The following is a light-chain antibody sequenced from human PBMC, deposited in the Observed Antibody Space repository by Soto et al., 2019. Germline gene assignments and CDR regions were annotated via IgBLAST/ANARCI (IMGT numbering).Light chain of an antibody. CDR2: EDS. Sequence: QSALTQPDSVSGYLGESITISCTGTNTDIGGYNYVSWYQQHPGKAPKLMIYEDSKRPSGVSNRFSGSKSGNTASLTISWLQAEDDADYYCCSYAGSSTYVFGTGTKVTVL. J-gene: IGLJ1*01. CDR1: NTDIGGYNY. V-gene: IGLV2-23*01. CDR3: CSYAGSSTYV.